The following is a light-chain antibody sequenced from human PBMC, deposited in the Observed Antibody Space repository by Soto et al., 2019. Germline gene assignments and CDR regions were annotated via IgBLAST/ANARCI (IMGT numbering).Light chain of an antibody. Sequence: EIVLTQSPGTLSLSPGERATLSWRGSQSVSSSYLAWYQQKHGQXPRLVIYGASTRATGIPARFSASGSGTECTITIRSLQSEDCEVYDGQQYNNWPFTFGPGTKVDIK. CDR3: QQYNNWPFT. CDR2: GAS. J-gene: IGKJ3*01. CDR1: QSVSSSY. V-gene: IGKV3-15*01.